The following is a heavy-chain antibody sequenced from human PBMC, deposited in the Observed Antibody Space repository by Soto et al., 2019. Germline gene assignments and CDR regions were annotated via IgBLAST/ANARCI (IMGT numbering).Heavy chain of an antibody. Sequence: VGSLRLSCAASGFTVSNYWIHWVRQAPGKVLVWVSRINNDGTNIIYADSVKVRFTISRDNAKNTVYLQMNSLRAEDTAVYYCARVGTAITFDYWGQGSLVTVSS. CDR3: ARVGTAITFDY. D-gene: IGHD1-20*01. J-gene: IGHJ4*02. CDR2: INNDGTNI. V-gene: IGHV3-74*01. CDR1: GFTVSNYW.